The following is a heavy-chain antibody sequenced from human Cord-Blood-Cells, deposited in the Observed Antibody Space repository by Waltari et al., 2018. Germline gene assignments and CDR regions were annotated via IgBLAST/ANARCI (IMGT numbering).Heavy chain of an antibody. V-gene: IGHV3-15*01. J-gene: IGHJ4*02. D-gene: IGHD1-26*01. CDR1: GFTFSNAC. CDR2: IKSKTDGGTT. Sequence: EVQLVESGGGLVKPGGSLRLSCAASGFTFSNACTSWVRQAPGKGLEWVGRIKSKTDGGTTDYAAPVKGRFTISRDDSKNTLYLQMNSLKAEDTAVYYCTTRIVGATTRDYWGQGTLVTVSS. CDR3: TTRIVGATTRDY.